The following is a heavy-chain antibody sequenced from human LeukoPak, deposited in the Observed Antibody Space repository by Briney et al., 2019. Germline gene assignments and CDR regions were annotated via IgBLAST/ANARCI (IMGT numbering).Heavy chain of an antibody. J-gene: IGHJ4*02. CDR2: ISYDGSNK. CDR1: GFRFNKYN. D-gene: IGHD2-15*01. V-gene: IGHV3-30-3*01. CDR3: EADTRY. Sequence: PGGALRLSWSGSGFRFNKYNCQGVRQAPGKGLEWVAVISYDGSNKYYADSVKGRFTISRDNSKNTLYLEMNSLRAEDTAVYYCEADTRYWGQGTLVTVSS.